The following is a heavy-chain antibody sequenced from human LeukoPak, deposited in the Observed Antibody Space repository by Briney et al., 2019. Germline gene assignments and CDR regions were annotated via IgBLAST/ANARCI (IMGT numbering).Heavy chain of an antibody. CDR3: ARGGEANYYDTSGYYLYYY. V-gene: IGHV1-69*05. CDR1: GGTFSNYA. Sequence: SVKVSCKASGGTFSNYAISWVRQAPGQGLEWMGRIIPIFGTTNYAQKFQGRVTITTDESTSTAYMELSSLRSEDTAVYYCARGGEANYYDTSGYYLYYYWGQGTLVTASS. CDR2: IIPIFGTT. D-gene: IGHD3-22*01. J-gene: IGHJ4*02.